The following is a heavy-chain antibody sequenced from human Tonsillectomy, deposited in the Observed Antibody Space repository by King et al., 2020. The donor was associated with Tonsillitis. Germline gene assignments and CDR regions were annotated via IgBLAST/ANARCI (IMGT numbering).Heavy chain of an antibody. Sequence: VQLQESGPGLVKPSQTLSLTCTVSGGSISSGGYYWSWIRQHPGKGLEWIGYIYYSGSTYYNPSLKGRVTISVVTSKNHVCMKLRSVTAAGTAVYYCARGLRYFDLFIHPDAFDIWGQGTMVTVSS. J-gene: IGHJ3*02. V-gene: IGHV4-31*03. CDR2: IYYSGST. CDR3: ARGLRYFDLFIHPDAFDI. D-gene: IGHD3-9*01. CDR1: GGSISSGGYY.